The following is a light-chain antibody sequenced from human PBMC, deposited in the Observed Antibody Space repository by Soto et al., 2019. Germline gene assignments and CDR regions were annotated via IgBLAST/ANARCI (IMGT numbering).Light chain of an antibody. Sequence: QSALTQPPSASGSPGQSVTISCTGTSSDVGGYNYVSWYQQHPGKAPKLMIYEVSKRPSGVPDRFSGSKSGNTASLTVSGLQAEDEADYYCSSYAGSNNFYNYVFGTGTKLTVL. CDR3: SSYAGSNNFYNYV. V-gene: IGLV2-8*01. CDR2: EVS. J-gene: IGLJ1*01. CDR1: SSDVGGYNY.